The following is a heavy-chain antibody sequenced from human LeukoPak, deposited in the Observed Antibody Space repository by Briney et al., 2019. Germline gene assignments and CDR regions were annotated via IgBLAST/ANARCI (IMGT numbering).Heavy chain of an antibody. J-gene: IGHJ4*02. CDR3: ARGQGYYDILTGYYY. D-gene: IGHD3-9*01. Sequence: SQTLSLTCTVSGGSISSGSYYWSWIRQPAGTGLEWIGRIYTSGSTNYNPSLKSRVTISVDTSKNQFSLKLSSVTAADTAVYYCARGQGYYDILTGYYYWGQGTLVTVSS. CDR1: GGSISSGSYY. CDR2: IYTSGST. V-gene: IGHV4-61*02.